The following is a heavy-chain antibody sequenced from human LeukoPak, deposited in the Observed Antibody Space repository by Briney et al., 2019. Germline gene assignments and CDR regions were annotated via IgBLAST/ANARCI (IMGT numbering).Heavy chain of an antibody. CDR3: ARGLGYSYGHRPLDY. D-gene: IGHD5-18*01. CDR1: GGSISSLTYY. CDR2: IYYSGTT. V-gene: IGHV4-39*07. Sequence: NASETLSLTCTVSGGSISSLTYYWGWIRQPPGKGLEWIASIYYSGTTSYSPSLKSRVTISVNRSNNQFSLRLSSVTAADTAVYYCARGLGYSYGHRPLDYWGQGTLVTVSS. J-gene: IGHJ4*02.